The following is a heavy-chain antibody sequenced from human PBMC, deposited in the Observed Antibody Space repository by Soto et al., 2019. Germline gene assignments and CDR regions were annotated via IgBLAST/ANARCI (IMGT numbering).Heavy chain of an antibody. CDR1: GFTFTSSA. Sequence: SVKVSCKASGFTFTSSAVQWVRQARGQRLEWIGWIVVGSGNTNYAQKFQERVTITRDMSTSTAYMELSSLRSEDTAVHYCAADRDFWSGYTYYGMDVWCQGTTVTVSS. V-gene: IGHV1-58*01. CDR2: IVVGSGNT. J-gene: IGHJ6*02. CDR3: AADRDFWSGYTYYGMDV. D-gene: IGHD3-3*01.